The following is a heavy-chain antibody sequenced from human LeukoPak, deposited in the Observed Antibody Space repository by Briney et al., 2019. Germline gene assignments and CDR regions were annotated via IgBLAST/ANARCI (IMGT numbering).Heavy chain of an antibody. CDR1: GFTFSSYA. CDR2: IRYDGSNK. V-gene: IGHV3-30*02. D-gene: IGHD3-3*01. CDR3: AKRFLESYYFDY. J-gene: IGHJ4*02. Sequence: PGGSLRLSCAASGFTFSSYAMHWVRQAPGKGLEWVAFIRYDGSNKYYADSVKGRFTISRDNSKNTLYLQMNSLRAEDTAVYYCAKRFLESYYFDYWGQGTLVTVSS.